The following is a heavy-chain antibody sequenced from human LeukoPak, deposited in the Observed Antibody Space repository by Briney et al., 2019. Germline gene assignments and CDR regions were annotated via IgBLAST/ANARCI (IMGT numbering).Heavy chain of an antibody. D-gene: IGHD3-16*02. CDR1: RFSFSTYP. V-gene: IGHV3-23*01. CDR2: ISASGDVT. Sequence: GGSLRLSCEASRFSFSTYPMGWVRRAPGKGLEWVSGISASGDVTFHADPLKGRFTISRDNSKNTLYLQMGSLRADDMAVYYCTRGPGYDYVWGSYRADYWGQGTLVTVSS. CDR3: TRGPGYDYVWGSYRADY. J-gene: IGHJ4*02.